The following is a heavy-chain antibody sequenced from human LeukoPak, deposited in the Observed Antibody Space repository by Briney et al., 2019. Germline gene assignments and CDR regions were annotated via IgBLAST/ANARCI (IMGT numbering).Heavy chain of an antibody. CDR2: IYYSGST. D-gene: IGHD3-3*01. J-gene: IGHJ4*02. Sequence: SETLSLTCTVSGGSISSYYWSWIRQPPGKGLEWIGYIYYSGSTDYNPSLKSRVTISVDTSKNQFSLKLSSVTAADTAVYYCARGVVGGAVDYWGQGTLVTVSS. CDR3: ARGVVGGAVDY. V-gene: IGHV4-59*08. CDR1: GGSISSYY.